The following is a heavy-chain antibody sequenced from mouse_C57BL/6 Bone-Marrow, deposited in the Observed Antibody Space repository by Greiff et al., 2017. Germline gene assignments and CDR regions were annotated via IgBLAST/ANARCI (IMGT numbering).Heavy chain of an antibody. CDR3: ASSGYYGSSYDWLFGV. CDR1: GYTFTSYG. CDR2: IYPRSGTT. J-gene: IGHJ1*03. D-gene: IGHD1-1*01. V-gene: IGHV1-81*01. Sequence: VLLVESGAELARPGASVTLSCKASGYTFTSYGLRWVKQRTGQGLEWIGEIYPRSGTTYYNEKFKGKATLTAYKSSSTAYMELRSLTSEDSAVYCCASSGYYGSSYDWLFGVWGTGTTVTVSS.